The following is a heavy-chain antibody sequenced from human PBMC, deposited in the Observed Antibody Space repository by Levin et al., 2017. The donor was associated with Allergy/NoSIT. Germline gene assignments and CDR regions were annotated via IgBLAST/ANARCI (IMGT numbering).Heavy chain of an antibody. CDR1: GYTFTSYA. J-gene: IGHJ4*02. V-gene: IGHV1-3*01. CDR2: INAGNGNT. Sequence: ASVKVSCKASGYTFTSYAMHWVRQAPGQRLEWMGWINAGNGNTKYSQKFQGRVTITRDTSASTAYMELSSLRSEDTAVYYCARSHYDYVWGSYLGYFDYWGQGTLVTVSS. CDR3: ARSHYDYVWGSYLGYFDY. D-gene: IGHD3-16*02.